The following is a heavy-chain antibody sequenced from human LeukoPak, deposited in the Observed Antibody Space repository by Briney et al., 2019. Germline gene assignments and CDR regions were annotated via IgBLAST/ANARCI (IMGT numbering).Heavy chain of an antibody. V-gene: IGHV3-7*03. CDR1: GFTFSHDW. CDR3: AARRGAAAGTDYFDD. CDR2: IKQDGSGE. J-gene: IGHJ4*02. Sequence: PGGSLRLSCAASGFTFSHDWMSWVRQAPGKGLEWVASIKQDGSGEYYVDSVKGRFTISRDNAKNSLYLQMNSLRVEDMALYYCAARRGAAAGTDYFDDWGQGTLVTVSS. D-gene: IGHD6-13*01.